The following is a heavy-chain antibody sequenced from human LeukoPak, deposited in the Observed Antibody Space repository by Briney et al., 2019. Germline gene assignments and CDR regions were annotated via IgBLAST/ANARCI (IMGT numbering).Heavy chain of an antibody. CDR1: GFTFSSYA. CDR2: ISSNGGST. J-gene: IGHJ4*02. D-gene: IGHD2-15*01. CDR3: ARVPNCSGGSCYLSGPGDY. V-gene: IGHV3-64*01. Sequence: PGGSLRLSCAASGFTFSSYAMHWVRQAPGRGLEYVSAISSNGGSTYYANSVKGRFTISRDTSKNTLYLQMGSLRAEDMAVYYCARVPNCSGGSCYLSGPGDYWGQGTLVTVSS.